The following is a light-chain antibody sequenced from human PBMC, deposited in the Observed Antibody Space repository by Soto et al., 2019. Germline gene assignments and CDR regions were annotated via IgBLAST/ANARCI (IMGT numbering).Light chain of an antibody. J-gene: IGKJ4*01. CDR1: QSVSYN. CDR3: QQYKSWPPLT. V-gene: IGKV3-15*01. Sequence: EIVMTQSPATLSVSPGETATPSCRASQSVSYNLAWYQKKPGQGPRLLIYGAFTRATGIPARCSGSGSGTDFTLTISSLQSEGFAVYYCQQYKSWPPLTFGGGTKVEIK. CDR2: GAF.